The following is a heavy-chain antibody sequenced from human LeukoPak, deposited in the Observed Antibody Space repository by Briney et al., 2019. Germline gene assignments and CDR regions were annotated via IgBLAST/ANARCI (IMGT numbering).Heavy chain of an antibody. CDR1: GLTFNNYW. Sequence: PGGSLRLSCAAFGLTFNNYWMSWVRQAPGKGLEWVANINQDGSGKHYVDSVKGRFTISRDNAKNSLYLRMNSLRAEDTAVYFCARASIAGAIGVLDYWGQGTLVTVSS. D-gene: IGHD1-26*01. CDR2: INQDGSGK. V-gene: IGHV3-7*01. J-gene: IGHJ4*02. CDR3: ARASIAGAIGVLDY.